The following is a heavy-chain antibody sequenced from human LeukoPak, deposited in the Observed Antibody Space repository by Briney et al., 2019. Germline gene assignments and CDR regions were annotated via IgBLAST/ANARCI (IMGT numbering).Heavy chain of an antibody. CDR3: ARDRWTFGTSSIWYFDL. D-gene: IGHD3-16*01. J-gene: IGHJ2*01. Sequence: SETLFLTCTVSGGSINNYYWSWIRQPPGKGLEWIGFIYSSGTTSYNPSLKSRVTISVDTSKNQFSLKLASVTAADAAVYYCARDRWTFGTSSIWYFDLWGRGTLITVSS. CDR1: GGSINNYY. V-gene: IGHV4-59*01. CDR2: IYSSGTT.